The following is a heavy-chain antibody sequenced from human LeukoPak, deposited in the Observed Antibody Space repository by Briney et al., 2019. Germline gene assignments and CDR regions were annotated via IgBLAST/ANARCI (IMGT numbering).Heavy chain of an antibody. CDR2: IYTGGST. Sequence: SETLSLTCTVSGGSINTYYWSWIRQPAGEGLEWIGRIYTGGSTIYNPSLRSRVSMLVDTSKNQFSLKLNSVPAADTAMYYCSGKLANCAMDVWGQGTTVTVSS. J-gene: IGHJ6*02. V-gene: IGHV4-4*07. D-gene: IGHD1-1*01. CDR1: GGSINTYY. CDR3: SGKLANCAMDV.